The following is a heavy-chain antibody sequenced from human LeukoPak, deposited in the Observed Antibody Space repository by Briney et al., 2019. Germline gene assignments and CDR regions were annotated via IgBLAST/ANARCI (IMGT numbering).Heavy chain of an antibody. Sequence: GGSLRLSCAASGFTFSNYAMHWVRQAPGKGLEWVSGISWNSGSIGYADSVKGRFTISRDNAKNSLYLQMNSLRAEDTALYYCAKDIILMTTGAFDIWGQGTMVTVSS. CDR3: AKDIILMTTGAFDI. V-gene: IGHV3-9*01. CDR2: ISWNSGSI. CDR1: GFTFSNYA. D-gene: IGHD4-17*01. J-gene: IGHJ3*02.